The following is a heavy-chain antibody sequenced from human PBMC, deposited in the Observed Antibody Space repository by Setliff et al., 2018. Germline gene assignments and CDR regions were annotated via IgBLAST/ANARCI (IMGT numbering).Heavy chain of an antibody. Sequence: ASVKVSCKASGYTFAGYYMHWVRQAPGQGLEWMGWINPNSGGTNYAQRLQGRVTMTADTSTSTASLELRSLTSDDTAVYYCSRLVRYCTRTTCQRASGAELWGQGSLVTVSS. V-gene: IGHV1-2*02. D-gene: IGHD2-2*01. CDR1: GYTFAGYY. J-gene: IGHJ4*02. CDR3: SRLVRYCTRTTCQRASGAEL. CDR2: INPNSGGT.